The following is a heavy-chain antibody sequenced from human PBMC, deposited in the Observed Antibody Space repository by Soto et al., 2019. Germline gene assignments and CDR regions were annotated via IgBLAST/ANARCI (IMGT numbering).Heavy chain of an antibody. CDR3: VSAYGYFDN. V-gene: IGHV3-33*01. Sequence: QVQLVESGGGVVQPGRSLRLSCAASAITFSNYGTHWVRQAPGKGLEWVAVIWYDGRDKYYADSVKGRFTISRDNSKNTLYLQMNSLTADDTAVYYCVSAYGYFDNWGQGTLFTVSS. J-gene: IGHJ4*02. D-gene: IGHD3-16*01. CDR2: IWYDGRDK. CDR1: AITFSNYG.